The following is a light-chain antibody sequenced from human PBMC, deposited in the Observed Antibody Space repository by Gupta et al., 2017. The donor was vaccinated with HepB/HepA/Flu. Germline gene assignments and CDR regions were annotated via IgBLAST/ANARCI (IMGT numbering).Light chain of an antibody. CDR1: NIGERS. J-gene: IGLJ2*01. CDR3: HVWDNTSDHPVI. CDR2: DDR. Sequence: YVLTQPPSVSLAPGKTARITCGGANIGERSLQWYQQRSGQAPVLVIDDDRERPSGIPERFSGSNSGNTATLTISGVEVGDEADYYCHVWDNTSDHPVIFGGGTKLTVL. V-gene: IGLV3-21*01.